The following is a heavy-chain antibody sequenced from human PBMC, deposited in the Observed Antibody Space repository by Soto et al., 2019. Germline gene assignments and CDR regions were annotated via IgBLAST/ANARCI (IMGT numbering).Heavy chain of an antibody. CDR2: INAGYGNT. D-gene: IGHD7-27*01. CDR3: ARETGDGTFDF. J-gene: IGHJ4*02. V-gene: IGHV1-3*01. CDR1: GYTFRSYA. Sequence: AAVKVSCKASGYTFRSYAMHWVRQAPGQRLEWMGWINAGYGNTKSSQKFQDRVTISRDPSASTAYMELTSLRSEDTAVYYCARETGDGTFDFWGQGTLVTVSS.